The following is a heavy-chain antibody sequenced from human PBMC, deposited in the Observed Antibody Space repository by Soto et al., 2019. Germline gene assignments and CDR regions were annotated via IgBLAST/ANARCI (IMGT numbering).Heavy chain of an antibody. V-gene: IGHV1-69*06. J-gene: IGHJ5*02. CDR2: IIPIFGTA. CDR3: ARDRGYYYDSSGFRWFDP. CDR1: GGTFSSYA. D-gene: IGHD3-22*01. Sequence: ASVKVSCKASGGTFSSYAISWVRQAPGQGLEWMGGIIPIFGTANYAQKFQGRVTITADKSTSTAYMELSSLRPEDTAVYYCARDRGYYYDSSGFRWFDPWGQGTLVTVSS.